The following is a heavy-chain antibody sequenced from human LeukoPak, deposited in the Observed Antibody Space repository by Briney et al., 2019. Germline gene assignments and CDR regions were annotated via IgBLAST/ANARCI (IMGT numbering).Heavy chain of an antibody. CDR2: IYYSGST. CDR3: ARLNLLTLSGRGASFDY. J-gene: IGHJ4*02. CDR1: GGSISSSGYY. V-gene: IGHV4-39*01. D-gene: IGHD3-10*01. Sequence: SETLSLTCTVSGGSISSSGYYWGWIRQPPGKGLEWIGSIYYSGSTYYNPSLKSRVTISVDTSKNQFSLKLSSVTAADTAVYYCARLNLLTLSGRGASFDYWGQGTLVTVSS.